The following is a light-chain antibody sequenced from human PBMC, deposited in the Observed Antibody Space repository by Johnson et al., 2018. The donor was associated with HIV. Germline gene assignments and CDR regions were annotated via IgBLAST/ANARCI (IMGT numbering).Light chain of an antibody. Sequence: HSVLTQPPSVSAAPGRWVTVSCSGTTSNIGDHSVSWFQHLPGAAPKLLIYDNDRRPSGVPDRFSGSKSPASATLDITGLQSGDEGDYYCATWDASLSANVFGPGTKVTVL. CDR3: ATWDASLSANV. CDR1: TSNIGDHS. J-gene: IGLJ1*01. CDR2: DND. V-gene: IGLV1-51*02.